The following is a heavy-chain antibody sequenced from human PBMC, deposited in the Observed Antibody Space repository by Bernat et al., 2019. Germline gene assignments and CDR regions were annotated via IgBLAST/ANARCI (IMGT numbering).Heavy chain of an antibody. CDR1: GFTFSIYA. CDR3: AKVTGYYNYYGMDV. CDR2: ISGSGGST. V-gene: IGHV3-23*01. D-gene: IGHD4-11*01. Sequence: EVQLLESGGGLVQPGGSLRLSCAASGFTFSIYAMSWVRQAPGKGLEWVSAISGSGGSTYYADSVKGRFTISRDKSKNTLYLQMNSLRAEDTAVYYCAKVTGYYNYYGMDVWGQGTTVTVSS. J-gene: IGHJ6*02.